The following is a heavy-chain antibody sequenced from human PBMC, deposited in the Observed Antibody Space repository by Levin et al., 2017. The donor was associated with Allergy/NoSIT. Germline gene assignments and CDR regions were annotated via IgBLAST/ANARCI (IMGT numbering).Heavy chain of an antibody. CDR1: GLNFNSYG. CDR3: AARVFDY. Sequence: GGSLRLSCAVSGLNFNSYGMNWVRQARGKGLEWVALISSAGSDGYYADSVRGRFTISRDNSKSTLYLQMNSLRPDDPAVYYCAARVFDYWGQGTLVTVSS. V-gene: IGHV3-30*03. CDR2: ISSAGSDG. J-gene: IGHJ4*02.